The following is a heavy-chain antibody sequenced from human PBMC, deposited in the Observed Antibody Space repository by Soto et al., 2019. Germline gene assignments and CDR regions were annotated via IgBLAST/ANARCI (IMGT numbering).Heavy chain of an antibody. CDR2: INPSGGST. V-gene: IGHV1-46*01. Sequence: QVPLVQSGAEVKKPGASVKVSCKASGYTFTSYYMHWVRQAPGQGLEWMGIINPSGGSTSYAQKFQGRVTMTSDTSTSTDYMELISLRSEDTAVYYCARGFLEWLGFDPWGQGTLVTVSS. J-gene: IGHJ5*02. CDR3: ARGFLEWLGFDP. D-gene: IGHD3-3*01. CDR1: GYTFTSYY.